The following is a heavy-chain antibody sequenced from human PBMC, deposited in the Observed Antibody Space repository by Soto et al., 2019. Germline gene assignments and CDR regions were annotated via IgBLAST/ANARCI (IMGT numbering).Heavy chain of an antibody. J-gene: IGHJ6*02. CDR3: AREKGDGMDV. V-gene: IGHV3-23*01. CDR2: ISGSGDST. Sequence: GGSLRLSCAASGFTFSTNTMTWARQAPGKGLEWVSGISGSGDSTYYADSVKGRFTISRDNSKNQFSLKLSSVTAADTAVYYCAREKGDGMDVWGQGTTVTVSS. CDR1: GFTFSTNT.